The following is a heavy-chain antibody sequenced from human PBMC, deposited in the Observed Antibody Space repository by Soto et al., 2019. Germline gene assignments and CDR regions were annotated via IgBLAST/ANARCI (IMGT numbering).Heavy chain of an antibody. CDR3: ARDFAGTTRYYYYYYGMDV. CDR2: ISSSSSTI. V-gene: IGHV3-48*02. D-gene: IGHD1-7*01. Sequence: GGSLRLSCAASGFTFSSYSMNWVRQAPGKGLEWVSYISSSSSTIYYADSVKGRFTISRDNAKNSLYLQMNSLRDEDTAVYYCARDFAGTTRYYYYYYGMDVWGQGTTVTVSS. CDR1: GFTFSSYS. J-gene: IGHJ6*02.